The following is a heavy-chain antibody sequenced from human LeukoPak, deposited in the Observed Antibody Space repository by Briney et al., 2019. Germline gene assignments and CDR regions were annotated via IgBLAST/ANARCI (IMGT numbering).Heavy chain of an antibody. CDR3: AREVDIYDYVWGSYRYVTGGMDV. Sequence: GGSLRLSCAASGFAFSSYSMNWVRQAPGKGLEWVSSISSSSSYIYYADSVKGRFTISRDNAKNSLYLQMNSLRAEDTAVYYCAREVDIYDYVWGSYRYVTGGMDVWGKGTTVTVSS. D-gene: IGHD3-16*02. J-gene: IGHJ6*04. CDR1: GFAFSSYS. CDR2: ISSSSSYI. V-gene: IGHV3-21*01.